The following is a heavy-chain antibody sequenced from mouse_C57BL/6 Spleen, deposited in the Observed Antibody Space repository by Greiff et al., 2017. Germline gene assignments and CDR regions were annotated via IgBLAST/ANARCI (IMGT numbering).Heavy chain of an antibody. CDR2: IYPSDSET. CDR3: ARRPFITTVVAGDFDY. V-gene: IGHV1-61*01. J-gene: IGHJ2*01. D-gene: IGHD1-1*01. CDR1: GYAFTSYW. Sequence: QVQLQQSGAELVKPGASVKISCKASGYAFTSYWMDWVKQRPGQGLEWIGNIYPSDSETHYNQKFKDKATLTVDKSSSTAYMQLSSLTSEDSAVYYCARRPFITTVVAGDFDYWGQGTTLTVSS.